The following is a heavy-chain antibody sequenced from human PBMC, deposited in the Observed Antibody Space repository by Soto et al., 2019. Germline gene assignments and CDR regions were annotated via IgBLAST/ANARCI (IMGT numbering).Heavy chain of an antibody. J-gene: IGHJ4*02. CDR3: VCGGNCFVY. Sequence: EVQLVESGGGLVQPGGSLRLPCAASGFTFSTYWMTWVRQPPGKGLEWVASINQDGSERYYVDSVRGRFTISRDNAKNSLYMQRNSLRAEDTAVYYCVCGGNCFVYWGQGTLVTVSP. D-gene: IGHD3-16*01. CDR1: GFTFSTYW. V-gene: IGHV3-7*01. CDR2: INQDGSER.